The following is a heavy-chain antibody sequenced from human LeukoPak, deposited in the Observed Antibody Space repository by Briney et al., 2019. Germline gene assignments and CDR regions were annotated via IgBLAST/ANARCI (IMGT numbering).Heavy chain of an antibody. CDR1: GGSFSGYY. CDR3: ARVPSGSYDY. CDR2: INHSGST. J-gene: IGHJ4*02. V-gene: IGHV4-34*01. Sequence: SETLSLTCAVYGGSFSGYYWSWIRQPPGKGLEWIGEINHSGSTNYNPSLKSRVTISVDTSKNQFSLKLSSATAADTAVYYCARVPSGSYDYWGQGTLVTVSS. D-gene: IGHD1-26*01.